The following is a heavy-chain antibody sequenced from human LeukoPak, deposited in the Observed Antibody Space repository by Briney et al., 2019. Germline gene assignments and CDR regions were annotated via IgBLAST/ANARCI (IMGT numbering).Heavy chain of an antibody. CDR2: ISSNGGTT. D-gene: IGHD2-15*01. Sequence: GGSLRLSCAASGFTFSSSAMHWVRQAPGKGLEYVSAISSNGGTTYYANSVKGRFTISRDNSKNTLYLQMGSLRTEDMAVYYCARGSYCSGGSCYSAYWGQGTLVTVSS. J-gene: IGHJ4*02. CDR3: ARGSYCSGGSCYSAY. V-gene: IGHV3-64*01. CDR1: GFTFSSSA.